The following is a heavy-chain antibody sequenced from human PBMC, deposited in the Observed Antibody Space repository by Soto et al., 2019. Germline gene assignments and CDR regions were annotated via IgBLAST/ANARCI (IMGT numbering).Heavy chain of an antibody. J-gene: IGHJ3*02. D-gene: IGHD5-18*01. V-gene: IGHV1-18*01. CDR2: ISAYNGNT. CDR1: GYTFTSYG. Sequence: ASVKVSCKASGYTFTSYGISWVRQAPGQGLEWMGWISAYNGNTNYAQKLQGRVTMTTDTSTSTAYMGLRSLRSDDTAVYYCARVFPKGTDTAPVFRAFDIWGQGTMVTVSS. CDR3: ARVFPKGTDTAPVFRAFDI.